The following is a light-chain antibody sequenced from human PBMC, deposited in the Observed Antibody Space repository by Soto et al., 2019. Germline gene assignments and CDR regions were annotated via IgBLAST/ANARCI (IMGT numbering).Light chain of an antibody. CDR2: LGS. CDR1: QSVLHSNGYNY. Sequence: DSVMTHSPLSLRVTPGEPASISCRSSQSVLHSNGYNYLDWYLQKPGQSPQLLIYLGSSRASGVPDRFSGSGSGTDFTLTISRVEAEDVGFYYCMQALQAPLTFGQGTKVDI. J-gene: IGKJ1*01. V-gene: IGKV2-28*01. CDR3: MQALQAPLT.